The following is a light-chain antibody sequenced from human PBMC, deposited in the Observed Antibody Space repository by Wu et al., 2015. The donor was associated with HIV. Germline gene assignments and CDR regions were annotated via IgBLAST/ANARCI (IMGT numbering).Light chain of an antibody. J-gene: IGKJ3*01. V-gene: IGKV3-20*01. Sequence: EIVLTQSPGTLSLSPGETATLSCGASQRVRSSFLAWYQQKPGQVPRLLIYGVSTRAPGVPDRFSGSGSGTDFTLTISRLEPEDSAVYYCQQYGSSPDTFGPGTRVDI. CDR1: QRVRSSF. CDR3: QQYGSSPDT. CDR2: GVS.